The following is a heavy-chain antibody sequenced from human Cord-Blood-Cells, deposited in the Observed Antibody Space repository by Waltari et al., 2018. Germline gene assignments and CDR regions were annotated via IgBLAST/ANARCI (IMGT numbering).Heavy chain of an antibody. Sequence: EVQLVESGGGLVQPGGSLRLSCAASGFTFSSYSMKWVRQAPGKGLEGVAYISSISSTIYYADSVKGRFTISRDNAKNSLYLQMNSLRDEDTAVYYCARDSGYPADYWGQGTLVTVSS. D-gene: IGHD5-12*01. CDR2: ISSISSTI. CDR3: ARDSGYPADY. J-gene: IGHJ4*02. CDR1: GFTFSSYS. V-gene: IGHV3-48*02.